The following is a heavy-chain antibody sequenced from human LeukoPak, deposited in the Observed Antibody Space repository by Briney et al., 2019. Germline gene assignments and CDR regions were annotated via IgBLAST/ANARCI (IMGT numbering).Heavy chain of an antibody. Sequence: PGGSLRLSCAASGITFSTSWMHWVRQAPGKGLVWVSRISSDGSNTIYADSVRGRFTISRDNAKYTLYLQMNSLRAEDTAVYYCARDQSIMGPTTVDYWGQGTLVTVSS. CDR2: ISSDGSNT. V-gene: IGHV3-74*01. J-gene: IGHJ4*02. CDR3: ARDQSIMGPTTVDY. D-gene: IGHD1-26*01. CDR1: GITFSTSW.